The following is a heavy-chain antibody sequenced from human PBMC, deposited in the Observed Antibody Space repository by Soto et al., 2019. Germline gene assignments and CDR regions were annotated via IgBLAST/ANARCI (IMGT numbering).Heavy chain of an antibody. CDR2: ISTYTGNT. D-gene: IGHD5-12*01. V-gene: IGHV1-18*01. CDR1: GYTFTSYG. Sequence: QVQLVQSGAEVKKPGASVKVSCKASGYTFTSYGITWVRQAPGQGLEWLGWISTYTGNTNHAQKLQGRVTMTTDTYTSTAFMEVRSLRSDDTAVYYCARGQANTNTGFDYLDYWGQGTLVTVSS. J-gene: IGHJ4*02. CDR3: ARGQANTNTGFDYLDY.